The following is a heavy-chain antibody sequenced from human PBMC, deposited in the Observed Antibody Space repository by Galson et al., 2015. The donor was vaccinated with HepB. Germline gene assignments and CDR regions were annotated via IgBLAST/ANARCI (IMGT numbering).Heavy chain of an antibody. CDR1: GFTFGDYA. V-gene: IGHV3-49*04. CDR2: IRSKAYGGTT. J-gene: IGHJ4*02. D-gene: IGHD3-9*01. CDR3: TSEPPVRYFDRPQSRGYFDY. Sequence: SLRLSCAASGFTFGDYAMSWVRQAPGKGLEWVGFIRSKAYGGTTEYAASVKGRFTISRDDSKSIAYLQMNSLKTEDTAVYYCTSEPPVRYFDRPQSRGYFDYWGQGTLVTVSS.